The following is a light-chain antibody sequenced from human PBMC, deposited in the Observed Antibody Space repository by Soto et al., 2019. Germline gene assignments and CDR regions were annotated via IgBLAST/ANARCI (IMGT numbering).Light chain of an antibody. CDR1: QSVSSN. CDR2: GAS. V-gene: IGKV3-15*01. CDR3: QQYNNWPRT. Sequence: EIVMTQPPATLSVSPGERATLSCRASQSVSSNLAWYQQNPGQAPRLLIYGASTRATGIPARFSGSGSGTEFTLTISSLQSEDFAVYYCQQYNNWPRTFGQGTKE. J-gene: IGKJ1*01.